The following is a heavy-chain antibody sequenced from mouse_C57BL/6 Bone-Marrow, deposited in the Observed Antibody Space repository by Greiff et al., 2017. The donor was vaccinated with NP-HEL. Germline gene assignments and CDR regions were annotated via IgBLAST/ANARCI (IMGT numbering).Heavy chain of an antibody. V-gene: IGHV1-53*01. D-gene: IGHD1-1*01. CDR3: ARSTTVVGGDY. J-gene: IGHJ4*01. Sequence: QVQLKESGTELVKPGASVKLSCKASGYTFTSYWMHWVKQRPGQGLEWIGNINPSNGGTNYNEKFKSKATLTVDKSSSTAYMQLSSLTSEDSAVYYCARSTTVVGGDYGGQGTSVTVSS. CDR2: INPSNGGT. CDR1: GYTFTSYW.